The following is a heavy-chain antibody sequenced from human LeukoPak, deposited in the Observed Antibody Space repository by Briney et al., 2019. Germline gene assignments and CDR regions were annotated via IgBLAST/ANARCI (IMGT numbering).Heavy chain of an antibody. Sequence: ASVKVSCKASGYTFTGYYIHWVRQPPGQGLEWVGWFNPNSGGTNYAQKFQGRVTMTRDTSISTANMELSRLRSDDTAVYYCARPAADILTGYDYWAQGTLVTVSS. CDR1: GYTFTGYY. CDR2: FNPNSGGT. V-gene: IGHV1-2*02. D-gene: IGHD3-9*01. J-gene: IGHJ4*02. CDR3: ARPAADILTGYDY.